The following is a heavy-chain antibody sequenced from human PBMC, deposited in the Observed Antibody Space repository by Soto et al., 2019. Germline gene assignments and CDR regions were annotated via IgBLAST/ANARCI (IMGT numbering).Heavy chain of an antibody. CDR1: GFTFSGYW. V-gene: IGHV3-7*03. Sequence: LRLSCAASGFTFSGYWMSWVRQAPGKGLEWVANIKQDGSEKYYVDSVKGRFTISRDNAKNSLYLQMNSLRAEDTAVYYCAREATMVRGVLYYFDYWGQGTLVTVSS. CDR2: IKQDGSEK. CDR3: AREATMVRGVLYYFDY. J-gene: IGHJ4*02. D-gene: IGHD3-10*01.